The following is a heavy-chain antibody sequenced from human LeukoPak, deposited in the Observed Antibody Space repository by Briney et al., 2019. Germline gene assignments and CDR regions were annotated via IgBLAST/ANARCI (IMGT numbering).Heavy chain of an antibody. CDR2: INPNSGGT. Sequence: SVKVSCKASGYTFTGYYMHWVRQAPGQGLEWMGWINPNSGGTNYAQKFQGRVTMTRDTSISTAYMELSRLRSDDTAVYYCARDSTVTTLPFDPWGQGTLVTVSS. CDR1: GYTFTGYY. V-gene: IGHV1-2*02. D-gene: IGHD4-17*01. CDR3: ARDSTVTTLPFDP. J-gene: IGHJ5*02.